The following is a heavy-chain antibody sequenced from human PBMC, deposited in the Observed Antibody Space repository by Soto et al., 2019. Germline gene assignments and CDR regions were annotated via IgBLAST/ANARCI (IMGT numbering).Heavy chain of an antibody. Sequence: ASLKVSCKASGYTFTSYGISWVRQAPGQGLEWMGWISAYRGNTKYAQKLQGRVTMTTDTSTSTAYVELRSLRSDDTAVYYCARDAYSTLIDYWGQGTLVNGSS. V-gene: IGHV1-18*01. CDR3: ARDAYSTLIDY. D-gene: IGHD3-16*01. CDR2: ISAYRGNT. CDR1: GYTFTSYG. J-gene: IGHJ4*02.